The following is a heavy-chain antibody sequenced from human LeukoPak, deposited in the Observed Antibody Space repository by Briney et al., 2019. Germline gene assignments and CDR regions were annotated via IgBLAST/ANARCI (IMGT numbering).Heavy chain of an antibody. J-gene: IGHJ2*01. Sequence: GESLSLSCAVSGFAFSKYWIHWVRQGPGEGLMWVSRINNDGSATVYADSVRGRFTISRDNAENTLYLQMSSLRAEDTAVYDCIRAGHQDYYFFDLGGRGTLLTLPS. CDR2: INNDGSAT. V-gene: IGHV3-74*01. CDR3: IRAGHQDYYFFDL. D-gene: IGHD2/OR15-2a*01. CDR1: GFAFSKYW.